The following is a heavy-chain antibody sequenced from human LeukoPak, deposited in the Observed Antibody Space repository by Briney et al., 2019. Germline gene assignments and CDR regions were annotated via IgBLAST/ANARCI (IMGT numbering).Heavy chain of an antibody. J-gene: IGHJ4*02. V-gene: IGHV4-59*01. Sequence: SETLSLTCTVSGGSISSYYWSWIRQPPGKGLEWIGYIYYCGSTNYNPSLKSRVTISVGTSKHHSALEPGSVIAEDAAVYYRVRYGGYCEVRYRGQGTLVTVSS. CDR2: IYYCGST. CDR1: GGSISSYY. D-gene: IGHD4-17*01. CDR3: VRYGGYCEVRY.